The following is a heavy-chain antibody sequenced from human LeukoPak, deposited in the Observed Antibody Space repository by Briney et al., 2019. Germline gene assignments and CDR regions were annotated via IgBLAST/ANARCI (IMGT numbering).Heavy chain of an antibody. V-gene: IGHV1-69*13. CDR3: TRDEHKGSATFNY. J-gene: IGHJ4*02. Sequence: SVKVSCKASGGTFRSAAMSWVRQAPGQGLEWGGHIILMFGTTTYAQKFQGRVTITADESTRTVHMELSSLTSDDTAIYYCTRDEHKGSATFNYWGQGTLVIVSS. D-gene: IGHD3-10*01. CDR1: GGTFRSAA. CDR2: IILMFGTT.